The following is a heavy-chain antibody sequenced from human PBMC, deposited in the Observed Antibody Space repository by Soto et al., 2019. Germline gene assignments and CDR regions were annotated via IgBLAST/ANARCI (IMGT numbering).Heavy chain of an antibody. Sequence: EVQLVESGGGLVQPGGSLRLSCAASGFTFSTYWMHWVRQAPGKGLVWVSRIKGDGSSTTYADSVKGRFTISRDNAKNTLYLQMNSLRVEDTAVYYCARSDWFDPWGQGTLVTVSS. CDR3: ARSDWFDP. CDR2: IKGDGSST. V-gene: IGHV3-74*01. CDR1: GFTFSTYW. J-gene: IGHJ5*02.